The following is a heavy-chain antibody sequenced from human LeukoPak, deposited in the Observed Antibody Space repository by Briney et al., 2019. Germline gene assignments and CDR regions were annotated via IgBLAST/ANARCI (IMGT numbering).Heavy chain of an antibody. J-gene: IGHJ6*03. V-gene: IGHV1-69*13. CDR1: GYTFTGYY. CDR2: IIPIFGTA. CDR3: AINYCSGGSCYGHAPYYYYYMDV. D-gene: IGHD2-15*01. Sequence: SVKVSCKASGYTFTGYYMHWVRQAPGQGLEWMGGIIPIFGTANYAQKFQGRVTITADESTSTAYMELSSLRSEDTAVYYCAINYCSGGSCYGHAPYYYYYMDVWGKGTTVTISS.